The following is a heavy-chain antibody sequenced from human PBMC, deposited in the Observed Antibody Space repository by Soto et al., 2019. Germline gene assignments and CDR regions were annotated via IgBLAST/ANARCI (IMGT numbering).Heavy chain of an antibody. CDR2: IIPIFGTA. D-gene: IGHD3-22*01. CDR1: GGTFSIYA. J-gene: IGHJ4*02. Sequence: SVKVSCKASGGTFSIYAISCVLQSPLQWLEWMGGIIPIFGTANYAQKFQGRVTITADESTSTAYMELSSLRSEDTAVYYCARRSYYDSSGYYYPIDYWGQGTLVTVSS. CDR3: ARRSYYDSSGYYYPIDY. V-gene: IGHV1-69*13.